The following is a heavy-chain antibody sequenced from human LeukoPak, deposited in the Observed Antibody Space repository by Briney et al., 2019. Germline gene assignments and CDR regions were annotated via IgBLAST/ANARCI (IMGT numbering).Heavy chain of an antibody. CDR3: AKDAQRGFDYSNSLQY. CDR1: GFTFSHYG. J-gene: IGHJ4*02. D-gene: IGHD4-11*01. Sequence: PGGSLRLSCTASGFTFSHYGMPWVRQAPGTGLEWVAVIWSDASDKYYAKSVKGRFTISRDNSKNVLYLQMSSLRAEDTAVYYCAKDAQRGFDYSNSLQYWGQGTLVTVSS. CDR2: IWSDASDK. V-gene: IGHV3-33*06.